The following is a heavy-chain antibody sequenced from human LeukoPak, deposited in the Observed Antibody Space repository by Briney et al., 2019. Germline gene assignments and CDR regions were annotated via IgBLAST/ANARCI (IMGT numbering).Heavy chain of an antibody. CDR3: ARGGVRYFDWLLSHQYYFAY. D-gene: IGHD3-9*01. CDR1: GYTFTSYA. V-gene: IGHV7-4-1*02. Sequence: ASVKVSCKASGYTFTSYAMNWVRQAPGQGHEWMGWINTNTGNPTYAQGFTGRFVFSLDTSVSTAYLQISSLKAEDTAVYYCARGGVRYFDWLLSHQYYFAYWGQGTLVTVSS. J-gene: IGHJ4*02. CDR2: INTNTGNP.